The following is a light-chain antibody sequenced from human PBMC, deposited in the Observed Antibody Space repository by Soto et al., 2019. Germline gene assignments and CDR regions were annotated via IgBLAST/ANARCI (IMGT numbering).Light chain of an antibody. J-gene: IGKJ1*01. CDR1: QGISNY. CDR3: QNYNSAPRT. V-gene: IGKV1-27*01. Sequence: GARVTITCRASQGISNYLAWYQQKPGKVPELLIYGASTLQSGVPSRFSGSGSGTDFALTISSLQPEDVATYYCQNYNSAPRTFGQGTKVEIK. CDR2: GAS.